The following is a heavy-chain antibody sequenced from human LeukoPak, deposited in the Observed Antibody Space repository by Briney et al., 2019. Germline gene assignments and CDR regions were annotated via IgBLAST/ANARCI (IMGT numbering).Heavy chain of an antibody. J-gene: IGHJ3*01. CDR3: ARGRHRGAFDV. D-gene: IGHD3-10*01. CDR1: GFTFSTYA. CDR2: ISESGGRT. Sequence: PGGSLRLSCAASGFTFSTYAMSWVRQAPGMGLQWVSGISESGGRTYYEDSVKGLFTISRNNAKNTLYLHITSLTVDDTAIYYCARGRHRGAFDVWGRGTMVTVS. V-gene: IGHV3-23*01.